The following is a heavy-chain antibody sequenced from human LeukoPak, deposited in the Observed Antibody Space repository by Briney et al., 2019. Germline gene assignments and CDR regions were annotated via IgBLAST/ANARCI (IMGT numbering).Heavy chain of an antibody. CDR1: GFTFSNYA. V-gene: IGHV3-21*01. J-gene: IGHJ6*02. CDR3: AREMTTVTSEGMDV. Sequence: GGSLRLSCAASGFTFSNYAMTWVRQAPGKGLEWVSSISSSSSYIYYADSVKGRFTISRDNAKNSLYLQMNSLRAEDTAVYYCAREMTTVTSEGMDVWGQGTTVTVSS. CDR2: ISSSSSYI. D-gene: IGHD4-17*01.